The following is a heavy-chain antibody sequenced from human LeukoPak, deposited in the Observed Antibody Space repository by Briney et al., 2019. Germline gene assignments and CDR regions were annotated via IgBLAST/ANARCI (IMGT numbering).Heavy chain of an antibody. J-gene: IGHJ4*02. D-gene: IGHD1-26*01. V-gene: IGHV3-53*01. CDR2: IYSGGST. CDR1: GFTVSSNY. Sequence: GGSLRLSCAASGFTVSSNYMSWVRQAPGKGLEWVSVIYSGGSTSYADSVEGRFTISRDNSKNTLYLQMNSLRVEDTAVYYCAKGDTTWELPHDYWGQGTLVTVSS. CDR3: AKGDTTWELPHDY.